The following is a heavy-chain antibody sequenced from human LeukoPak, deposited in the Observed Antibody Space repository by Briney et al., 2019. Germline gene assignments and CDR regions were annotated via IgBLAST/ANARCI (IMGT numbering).Heavy chain of an antibody. V-gene: IGHV4-34*01. D-gene: IGHD2-8*02. Sequence: SETLSLTCAVYGGSFSGYYWSWIRQPPGKGLEWIGEINHSGSTNYNPSLKSRVTISVDTSKNQFSLKLSSVTAADTAVYYCARGLLAYSHFDYWGQGTLATVSS. CDR1: GGSFSGYY. CDR3: ARGLLAYSHFDY. CDR2: INHSGST. J-gene: IGHJ4*02.